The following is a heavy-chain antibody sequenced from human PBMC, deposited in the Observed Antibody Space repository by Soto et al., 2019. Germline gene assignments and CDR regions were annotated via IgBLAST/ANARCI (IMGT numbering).Heavy chain of an antibody. J-gene: IGHJ4*02. CDR3: ARRMYCSSTSCLFDY. V-gene: IGHV4-39*01. Sequence: SETLSLTCTVSGGSISSSSYYWGWIRQPPGKGLEWIGSIYYSGSTYYNPSLKSRVTISVDTSKNQFSLKLSSVTAADTAVYYCARRMYCSSTSCLFDYWGQGTLVTVSS. CDR1: GGSISSSSYY. D-gene: IGHD2-2*01. CDR2: IYYSGST.